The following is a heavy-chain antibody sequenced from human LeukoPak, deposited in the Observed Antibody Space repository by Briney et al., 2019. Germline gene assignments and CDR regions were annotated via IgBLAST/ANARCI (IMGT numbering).Heavy chain of an antibody. J-gene: IGHJ4*02. CDR1: GDSISSYY. Sequence: SETLSLTCTVSGDSISSYYWSWVRQPAGKGLEWIGRIYTSGNTNYNPSPKSRVTMSVDTSKNQFSLKLSSVTAADTAVYYCARESGSYRYFDYWGQGTLVTVSS. D-gene: IGHD1-26*01. CDR2: IYTSGNT. CDR3: ARESGSYRYFDY. V-gene: IGHV4-4*07.